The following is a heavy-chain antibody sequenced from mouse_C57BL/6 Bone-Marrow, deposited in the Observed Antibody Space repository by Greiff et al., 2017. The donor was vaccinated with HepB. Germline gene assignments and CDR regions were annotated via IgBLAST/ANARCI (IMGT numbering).Heavy chain of an antibody. V-gene: IGHV1-47*01. CDR2: FHPYNDDT. D-gene: IGHD1-1*01. CDR1: GYTFTTYP. J-gene: IGHJ3*01. CDR3: ARGGYYGSSLWFAY. Sequence: VKLQESGAELVKPGASVKMSCKASGYTFTTYPIEWMKQNPGKSLEWIGNFHPYNDDTKYNEKFKGKATLTVEKSSSTVYLELSRLTSDDSAVYYCARGGYYGSSLWFAYWGQGTLVTVSA.